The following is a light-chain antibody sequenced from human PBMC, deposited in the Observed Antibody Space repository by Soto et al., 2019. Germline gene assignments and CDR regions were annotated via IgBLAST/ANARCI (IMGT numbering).Light chain of an antibody. CDR1: SSDVGGYNY. V-gene: IGLV2-14*01. Sequence: QSALTQPASVSGSPGQSITISCTGTSSDVGGYNYVSWYQQHPGKTPKLMIYDVSNRPSGVSNRFSGSQSGKTASLTISGLQAEDEADDYCCSYTSSSTHVVFGGGTKPTVL. CDR2: DVS. CDR3: CSYTSSSTHVV. J-gene: IGLJ2*01.